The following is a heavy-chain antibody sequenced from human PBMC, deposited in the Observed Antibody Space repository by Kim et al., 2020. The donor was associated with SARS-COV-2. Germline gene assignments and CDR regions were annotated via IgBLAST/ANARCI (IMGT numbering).Heavy chain of an antibody. CDR2: ST. J-gene: IGHJ4*02. CDR3: ARYFDRLYPL. V-gene: IGHV4-4*09. D-gene: IGHD3-9*01. Sequence: STNYNPTLRRRVTISVDTSKTQFSLKLSSVTAADTAVYYCARYFDRLYPLWGQGTLVTVSS.